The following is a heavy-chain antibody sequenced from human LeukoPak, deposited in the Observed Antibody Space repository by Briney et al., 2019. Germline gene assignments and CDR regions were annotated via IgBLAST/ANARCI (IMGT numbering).Heavy chain of an antibody. CDR3: ATPRMEYYGSGIHYSYYYLDV. Sequence: GASVKVSCKASGSAFTRAAVGWVRRAPGQGLEWMGGVLPHSGIADYAQKFQGRVTLTADASTSTAYMELNSLTSEDTAVYYCATPRMEYYGSGIHYSYYYLDVWGSGTAVTVSS. J-gene: IGHJ6*03. V-gene: IGHV1-69*13. CDR2: VLPHSGIA. D-gene: IGHD3-10*01. CDR1: GSAFTRAA.